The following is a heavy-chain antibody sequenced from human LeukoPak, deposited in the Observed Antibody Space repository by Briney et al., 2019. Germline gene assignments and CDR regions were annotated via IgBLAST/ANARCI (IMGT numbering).Heavy chain of an antibody. CDR1: GGTFSSYA. CDR3: ARTYYDFWSGYKNSYDY. CDR2: IIPIFGTA. V-gene: IGHV1-69*13. D-gene: IGHD3-3*01. Sequence: GASVKVSCKASGGTFSSYAISWVRQAPGQGLEWMGGIIPIFGTANYAQKFQGRVTITADESTSTAYMELRSLRSDDTAVYYCARTYYDFWSGYKNSYDYWGQGTLVTVSS. J-gene: IGHJ4*02.